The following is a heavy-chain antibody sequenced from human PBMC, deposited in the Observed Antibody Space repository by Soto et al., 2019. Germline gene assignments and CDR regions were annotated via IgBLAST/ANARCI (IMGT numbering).Heavy chain of an antibody. J-gene: IGHJ5*02. CDR2: IYATGTT. CDR3: VRDGTKTLRDWFDP. Sequence: SETLSLTCTVSGASISGFYWSWIRKSAGKGLEWIGRIYATGTTDYNPPLKSRVMMSVDTSKKQFSLKLRSVTAADTAVYYCVRDGTKTLRDWFDPWGQGISVTVSS. D-gene: IGHD1-1*01. V-gene: IGHV4-4*07. CDR1: GASISGFY.